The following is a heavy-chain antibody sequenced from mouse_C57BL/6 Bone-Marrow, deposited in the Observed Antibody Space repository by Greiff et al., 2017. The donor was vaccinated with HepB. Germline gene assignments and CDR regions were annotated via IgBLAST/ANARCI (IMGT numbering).Heavy chain of an antibody. CDR3: TRDDYGSSYGYFDV. V-gene: IGHV5-9-1*02. CDR1: GFTFSSYA. D-gene: IGHD1-1*01. Sequence: EVNVVESGEGLVKPGGSLKLSCAASGFTFSSYAMSWVRQTPEKRLEWVAYISSGGDYIYYADTVKGRFTISRDNARNTLYLQMSSLKSEDTAMYYCTRDDYGSSYGYFDVWGTGTTVTVSS. J-gene: IGHJ1*03. CDR2: ISSGGDYI.